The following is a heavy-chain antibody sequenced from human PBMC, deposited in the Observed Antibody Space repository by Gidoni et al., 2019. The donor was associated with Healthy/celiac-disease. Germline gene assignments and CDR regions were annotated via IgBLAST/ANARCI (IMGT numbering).Heavy chain of an antibody. CDR3: ASTIYSSSWYHPDYYYYGMDV. Sequence: QVQLVQSGAEVKKPGSSVKVSCKASGGTFSSYAISWVRQAPGQGLEWMGGIIPICGTANYAQKFQGRVTITADESTSTAYMELSSLRSEDTAVYYCASTIYSSSWYHPDYYYYGMDVWGQGTTVTVSS. CDR1: GGTFSSYA. CDR2: IIPICGTA. D-gene: IGHD6-13*01. V-gene: IGHV1-69*01. J-gene: IGHJ6*02.